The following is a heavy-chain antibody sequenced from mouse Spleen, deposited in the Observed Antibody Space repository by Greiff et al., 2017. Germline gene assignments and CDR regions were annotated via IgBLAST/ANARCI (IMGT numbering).Heavy chain of an antibody. CDR1: GFTFSDYG. V-gene: IGHV5-17*01. CDR3: ARSLLLRSYYAMDY. Sequence: EVKLMESGGGLVKPGGSLKLSCAASGFTFSDYGMHWVRQAPEKGLEWVAYISSGSSTIYYADTVKGRFTISRDNAKNTLFLQMTSLRSEDTAMYYCARSLLLRSYYAMDYWGQGTSVTVSS. CDR2: ISSGSSTI. J-gene: IGHJ4*01. D-gene: IGHD1-1*01.